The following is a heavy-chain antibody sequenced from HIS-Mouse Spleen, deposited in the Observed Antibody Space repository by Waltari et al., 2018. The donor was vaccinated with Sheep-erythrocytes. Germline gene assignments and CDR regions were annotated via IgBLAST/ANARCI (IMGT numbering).Heavy chain of an antibody. D-gene: IGHD1-26*01. J-gene: IGHJ4*02. CDR2: IIPILGIA. CDR3: AQTGATTPHFDY. V-gene: IGHV1-69*04. CDR1: GGTFSSYA. Sequence: QVQLVQSGAEVKKPGSSVKVSCKASGGTFSSYAISWVRQAPGQGLDWMGRIIPILGIANYAQKSQGRVTITADKSTSTAYKELSSLRSEDTAVYYCAQTGATTPHFDYWGQGTLVTVSS.